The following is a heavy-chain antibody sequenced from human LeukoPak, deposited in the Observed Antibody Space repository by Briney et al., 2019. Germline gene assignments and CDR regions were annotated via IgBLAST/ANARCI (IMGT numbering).Heavy chain of an antibody. CDR1: GYTFTGYY. CDR2: INPNSGGT. D-gene: IGHD3-10*01. J-gene: IGHJ5*02. Sequence: ASVKVSCKASGYTFTGYYMHWVRQAPGQGLEWMGWINPNSGGTNYAQKFQGRVTMTRDTSISTAYMELSRLRSDDTAVYYCARDRVFYGSAPRSKAAHNWFDPWGQGTLVTVSS. CDR3: ARDRVFYGSAPRSKAAHNWFDP. V-gene: IGHV1-2*02.